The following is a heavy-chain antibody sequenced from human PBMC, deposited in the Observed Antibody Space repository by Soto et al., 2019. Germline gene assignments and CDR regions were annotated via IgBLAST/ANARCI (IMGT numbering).Heavy chain of an antibody. CDR1: GGSISSGGYY. V-gene: IGHV4-31*03. D-gene: IGHD3-22*01. CDR2: IYYTGSA. Sequence: SETLSLTCIVSGGSISSGGYYWSWIRQHPGKGLEWIGYIYYTGSAYYNPSLKSRLTISVDTSTNQFSLKLSFVTAEDTAVYYCAREAYYYDSSGYFSKYFDSWGQGTLVTVSS. J-gene: IGHJ4*02. CDR3: AREAYYYDSSGYFSKYFDS.